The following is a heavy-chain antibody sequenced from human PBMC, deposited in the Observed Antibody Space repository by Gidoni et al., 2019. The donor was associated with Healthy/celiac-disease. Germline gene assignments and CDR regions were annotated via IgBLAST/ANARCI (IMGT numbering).Heavy chain of an antibody. CDR1: GSTFSSYA. J-gene: IGHJ4*02. Sequence: EVQLLESGGGLVQPGGSLRLSRAASGSTFSSYALGWVRQAPGKGLGWVSAISGSGGSTDYADSVKGRFTISRDNSKNTLYLQMNSLRAEDTAVYYCARHGGIAVAGTDLGYFDYWGQGTLVTVSS. CDR2: ISGSGGST. CDR3: ARHGGIAVAGTDLGYFDY. V-gene: IGHV3-23*01. D-gene: IGHD6-19*01.